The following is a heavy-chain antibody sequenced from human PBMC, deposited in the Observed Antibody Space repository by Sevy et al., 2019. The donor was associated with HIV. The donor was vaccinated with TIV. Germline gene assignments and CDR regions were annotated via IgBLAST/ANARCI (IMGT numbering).Heavy chain of an antibody. CDR3: AAAITMVQGWL. V-gene: IGHV1-69*13. J-gene: IGHJ4*02. CDR1: GGTFSSYA. Sequence: ASLKVSCKASGGTFSSYAISWVRQAPGQGLEWMGGIIPIFGTANYAQKFQGRVTITADESTSTAYMELSSLRSEDTAVYYCAAAITMVQGWLWGQGTLVTVSS. D-gene: IGHD3-10*01. CDR2: IIPIFGTA.